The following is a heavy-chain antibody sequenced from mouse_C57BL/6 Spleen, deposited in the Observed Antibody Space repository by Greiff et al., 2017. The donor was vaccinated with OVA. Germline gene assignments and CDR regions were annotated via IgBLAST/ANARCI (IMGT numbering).Heavy chain of an antibody. CDR1: GYTFTSYG. Sequence: QVQLQQPGAELVKPGASVKLSCKASGYTFTSYGMHWVKQRPGRGLEWIGRIDPNSGGTTSNEKFKSKATLTVDKPSSTAYMQLSSLTSEDSAVYYCARADGSGYWAWFAYWGQATLVTVSA. J-gene: IGHJ3*01. CDR2: IDPNSGGT. CDR3: ARADGSGYWAWFAY. D-gene: IGHD3-2*02. V-gene: IGHV1-72*01.